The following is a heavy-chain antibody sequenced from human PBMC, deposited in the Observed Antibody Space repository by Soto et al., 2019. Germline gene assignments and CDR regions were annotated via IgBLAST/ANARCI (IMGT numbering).Heavy chain of an antibody. CDR3: ARDPTQTPRITRIVVVMGARWAFDI. V-gene: IGHV3-30-3*01. J-gene: IGHJ3*02. CDR1: GFTFSSYA. Sequence: QVQLVESGGGVVQPGRSLRLSCAASGFTFSSYAMHWVRQAPGKGLEWVAVISYDGSNKYYADSVKGRFTISRDNSKNRRYLQMKGLRAEDTAVYYWARDPTQTPRITRIVVVMGARWAFDIWGQGTMVTVSS. D-gene: IGHD3-22*01. CDR2: ISYDGSNK.